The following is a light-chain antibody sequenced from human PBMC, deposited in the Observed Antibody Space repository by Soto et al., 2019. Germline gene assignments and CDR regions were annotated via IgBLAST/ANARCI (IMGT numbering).Light chain of an antibody. CDR3: SLYTSSSPVV. V-gene: IGLV2-14*03. CDR1: SSDVGGYNF. Sequence: QSVLTQPASVSGSPGQSITISCTGTSSDVGGYNFVSWYQQQPGKAPKLMIHDVSDKPSGVSNRFSGSKAGNTASLTISGVQAEDEADYYCSLYTSSSPVVFGGGTKLTVL. CDR2: DVS. J-gene: IGLJ3*02.